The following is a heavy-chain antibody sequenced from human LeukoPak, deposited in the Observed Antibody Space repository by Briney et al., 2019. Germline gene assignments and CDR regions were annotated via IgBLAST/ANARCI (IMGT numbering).Heavy chain of an antibody. CDR1: GGSISSYY. Sequence: SETLSLTCTVSGGSISSYYWSWIRQPPGKGLEWIGYIYYSGSTNYNPSLKSRVTVSVDTSKSQSSLKLSSVTAADTAVYYCARGAGWLPLVWGQGTLVTVSS. D-gene: IGHD5-24*01. CDR3: ARGAGWLPLV. CDR2: IYYSGST. J-gene: IGHJ4*02. V-gene: IGHV4-59*01.